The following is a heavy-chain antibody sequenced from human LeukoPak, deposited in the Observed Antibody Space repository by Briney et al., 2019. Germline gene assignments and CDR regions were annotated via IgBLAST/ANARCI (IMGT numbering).Heavy chain of an antibody. D-gene: IGHD3-10*01. CDR1: GFTFSSYA. CDR3: ANLVSGSYSPN. CDR2: ISGSGGST. Sequence: PPGGSLRLSCAASGFTFSSYAMSWVRQAPGKGLEWVSAISGSGGSTYYADSVKGRFTISRDNSKNTLYLQMNSLRAEDTAVYYCANLVSGSYSPNWGQGTLVTVSS. V-gene: IGHV3-23*01. J-gene: IGHJ4*02.